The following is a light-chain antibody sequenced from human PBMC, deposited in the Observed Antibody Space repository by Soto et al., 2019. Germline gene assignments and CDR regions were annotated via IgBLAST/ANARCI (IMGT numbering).Light chain of an antibody. CDR2: GAS. V-gene: IGKV3-11*01. CDR3: QQRSNWPPT. J-gene: IGKJ5*01. Sequence: EIVLTQSPAILSLSPGERAFLSCRASQSVSSNLAWYQQKPGQAPRLLIYGASTRATGIPARFSGSGSGTDFTLTISSLEPEDFAVYYCQQRSNWPPTFGQGTRLEIK. CDR1: QSVSSN.